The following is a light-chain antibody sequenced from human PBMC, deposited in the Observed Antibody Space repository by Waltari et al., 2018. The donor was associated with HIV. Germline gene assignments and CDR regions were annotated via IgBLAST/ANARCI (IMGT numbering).Light chain of an antibody. CDR2: DVS. Sequence: QSALTQPPSVSGSLGQSVTISCTGTSSDDGNYNEVSWYQQSPGTAPKLMIYDVSNRPSGVPYRFSGSKSGNTASLTISGLQAEDEADYYCSSFTTSITVVFGGGTKLTVL. CDR1: SSDDGNYNE. CDR3: SSFTTSITVV. V-gene: IGLV2-18*02. J-gene: IGLJ2*01.